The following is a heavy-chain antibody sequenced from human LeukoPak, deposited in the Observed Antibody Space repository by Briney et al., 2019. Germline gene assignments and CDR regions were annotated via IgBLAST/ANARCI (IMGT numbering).Heavy chain of an antibody. Sequence: GGTLRLSCAASGFTFSSYGMNWVRQAPGKGLVWVSRINSDGSSTSYADSVKGRFTISRDNAKNTLYLQMNSLRAEDTAVYYCARSGRITMVRGVIGLDYMDVWGKGTTVTISS. CDR2: INSDGSST. CDR3: ARSGRITMVRGVIGLDYMDV. CDR1: GFTFSSYG. J-gene: IGHJ6*03. D-gene: IGHD3-10*01. V-gene: IGHV3-74*01.